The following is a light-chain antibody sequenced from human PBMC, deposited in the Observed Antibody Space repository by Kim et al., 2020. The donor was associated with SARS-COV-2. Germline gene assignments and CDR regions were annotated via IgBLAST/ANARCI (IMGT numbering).Light chain of an antibody. Sequence: GQRVTFSCPGSSSIMGNKTVTWGQQIPGTAPKLLIYSNKPRTSGVLGRFSGSKCGTAASLAISGLQSEDKAQDYCAACNDSLNGPVFGGGTQLTVL. V-gene: IGLV1-44*01. CDR2: SNK. J-gene: IGLJ2*01. CDR3: AACNDSLNGPV. CDR1: SSIMGNKT.